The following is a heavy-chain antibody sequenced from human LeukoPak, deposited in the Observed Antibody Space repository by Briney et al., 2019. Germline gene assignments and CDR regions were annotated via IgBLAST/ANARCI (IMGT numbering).Heavy chain of an antibody. Sequence: GGSLRLSCAASGFTFRNYWMSWVRQAPGRGLDWVATIKQDGILKHYVDSVKGRFAISRDNAANSLYLHMDNLRVEDTAVYYCARLGGETTRFDLWGQGALVTVSS. V-gene: IGHV3-7*01. CDR3: ARLGGETTRFDL. D-gene: IGHD3-16*01. CDR1: GFTFRNYW. J-gene: IGHJ5*02. CDR2: IKQDGILK.